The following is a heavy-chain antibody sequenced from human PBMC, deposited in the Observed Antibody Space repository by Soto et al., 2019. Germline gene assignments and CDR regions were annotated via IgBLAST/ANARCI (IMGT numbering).Heavy chain of an antibody. CDR3: ATWHEREHAFDV. J-gene: IGHJ3*01. CDR1: GLTSSGKKY. V-gene: IGHV3-53*01. Sequence: DVQLVESGGGLIQPGESLRLSCAAFGLTSSGKKYVAWVRQAPGKGLEWVSALYDVDGSFYADSVTGRFTTSSDSSKTTVYLQMNDLRPDDTAVYYFATWHEREHAFDVWGQGTTVTISS. CDR2: LYDVDGS. D-gene: IGHD1-1*01.